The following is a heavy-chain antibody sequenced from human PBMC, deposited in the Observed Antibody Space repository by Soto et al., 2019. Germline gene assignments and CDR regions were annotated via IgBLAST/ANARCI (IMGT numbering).Heavy chain of an antibody. CDR3: ARRGYSSSWYYYYYYGMDV. CDR1: GYTFTSYD. D-gene: IGHD6-13*01. Sequence: QVQLVQSGAEVKKPGASVKVSSKASGYTFTSYDINWVRQATGQGREWMGWMNHNRGNTGYAQKFQGRVTMTRNTSISTAYMELSSLRSEDTAVYYCARRGYSSSWYYYYYYGMDVWGQGTTVTVSS. J-gene: IGHJ6*02. CDR2: MNHNRGNT. V-gene: IGHV1-8*01.